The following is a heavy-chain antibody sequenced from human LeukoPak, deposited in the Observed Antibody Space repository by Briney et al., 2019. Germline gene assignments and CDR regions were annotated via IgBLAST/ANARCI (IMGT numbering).Heavy chain of an antibody. J-gene: IGHJ3*02. D-gene: IGHD5-12*01. Sequence: SETLSLTCAVYGGSFSGYYWSWIRQPPGKGLEWIGEINHSGSTNYNPSLKSRVTISVDTSKNQFSLKLSSITAADTAVYYCAGRRGGYVFDIWGQGTMVTVSS. V-gene: IGHV4-34*01. CDR1: GGSFSGYY. CDR2: INHSGST. CDR3: AGRRGGYVFDI.